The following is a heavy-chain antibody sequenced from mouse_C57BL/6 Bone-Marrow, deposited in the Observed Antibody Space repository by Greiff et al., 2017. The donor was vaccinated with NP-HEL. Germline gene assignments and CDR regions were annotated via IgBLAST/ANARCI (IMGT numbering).Heavy chain of an antibody. Sequence: QVQLQQSGAELARPGASVKLSCKASGYTFTSYGISWVKQRTGQGLEWIGEIYPRSGNTYYNEKFKGKATLTADKSSSTAYMELRSLTSEDSAVYFCARSDYYGSLYYFDYWGQGTTLTVSS. D-gene: IGHD1-1*01. CDR1: GYTFTSYG. J-gene: IGHJ2*01. V-gene: IGHV1-81*01. CDR3: ARSDYYGSLYYFDY. CDR2: IYPRSGNT.